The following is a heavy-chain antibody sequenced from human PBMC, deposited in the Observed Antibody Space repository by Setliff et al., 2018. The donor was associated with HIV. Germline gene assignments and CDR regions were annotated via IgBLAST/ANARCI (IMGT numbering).Heavy chain of an antibody. CDR3: ARGAPKTIQYTNWFDP. CDR1: GYTFSRYA. CDR2: INIGNGNT. V-gene: IGHV1-3*03. J-gene: IGHJ5*02. Sequence: ASVKVSCKASGYTFSRYAMHWVRQAPGQRLEWMGWINIGNGNTVYAQELQGRVTITWDTSASTAYMELSTLRSEDTAVYYCARGAPKTIQYTNWFDPWGPGTLVTVSS. D-gene: IGHD4-4*01.